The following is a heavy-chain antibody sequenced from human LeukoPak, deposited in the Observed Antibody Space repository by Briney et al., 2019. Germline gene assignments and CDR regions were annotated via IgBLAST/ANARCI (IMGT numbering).Heavy chain of an antibody. CDR2: IIPIFGTA. CDR3: AREKSSIAAGGVKLGTTGLDY. J-gene: IGHJ4*02. D-gene: IGHD6-6*01. Sequence: ASVKVSCKASGGTFSSYAISWVRQAPGQGLEWMGGIIPIFGTANYAQKFQGRVTITTDESTSTAYMELSSLRSEDTAVYYCAREKSSIAAGGVKLGTTGLDYWGQGTLVTVSS. CDR1: GGTFSSYA. V-gene: IGHV1-69*05.